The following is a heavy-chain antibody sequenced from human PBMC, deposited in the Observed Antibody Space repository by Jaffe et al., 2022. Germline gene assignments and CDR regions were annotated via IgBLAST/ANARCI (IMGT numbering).Heavy chain of an antibody. D-gene: IGHD6-19*01. CDR2: IRFDGSNE. CDR3: AKVGLIAVASPYELDY. CDR1: GFSFSSHG. Sequence: QVQLVESGGGVVQPGGSLRLSCAASGFSFSSHGMHWVRQAPGKGLEWVAFIRFDGSNEYYTDSVEGRFTISRDNSKNTLYLQMNSLTTEDTAIYYCAKVGLIAVASPYELDYWGQGTLVTVSS. V-gene: IGHV3-30*02. J-gene: IGHJ4*02.